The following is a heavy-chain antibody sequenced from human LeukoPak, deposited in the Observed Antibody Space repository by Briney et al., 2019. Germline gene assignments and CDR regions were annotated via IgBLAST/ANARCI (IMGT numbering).Heavy chain of an antibody. CDR1: GFTFSSYA. CDR3: AKNGMGDSGSYQWGFDY. Sequence: GSLRLSCAASGFTFSSYAMSWVRQAPGKGLEWVSAISGSGGSTYYADSVKGRFTISRDNSKNTLYLQMNSLRAEDTAVYYCAKNGMGDSGSYQWGFDYWGQGTLVTVSS. D-gene: IGHD1-26*01. J-gene: IGHJ4*02. CDR2: ISGSGGST. V-gene: IGHV3-23*01.